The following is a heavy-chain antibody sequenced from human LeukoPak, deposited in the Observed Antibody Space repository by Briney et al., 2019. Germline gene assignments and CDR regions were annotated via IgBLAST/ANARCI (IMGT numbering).Heavy chain of an antibody. CDR1: GFTFSSYA. D-gene: IGHD3-22*01. CDR3: AKPIAVRRYFDY. J-gene: IGHJ4*02. V-gene: IGHV3-23*01. Sequence: GGSLRLSCAASGFTFSSYAMSWVRQAPGKGLEWVSAISGSGGSTYYADSVKGRFTISRDNSKNTLYLQMNSLRAEDTVVYYCAKPIAVRRYFDYWGQGTLVTVSS. CDR2: ISGSGGST.